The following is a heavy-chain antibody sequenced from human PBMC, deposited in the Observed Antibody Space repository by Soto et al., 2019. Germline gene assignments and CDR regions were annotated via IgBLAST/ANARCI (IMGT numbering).Heavy chain of an antibody. CDR2: IYHSGST. CDR3: ARGLLEQQLEYYFDY. J-gene: IGHJ4*02. V-gene: IGHV4-30-2*01. CDR1: GGSISSGGYS. D-gene: IGHD6-13*01. Sequence: QLQLQESGSGLVKPSQTLSLTCAVSGGSISSGGYSWSWIRQPPGKGLEWIGYIYHSGSTYYNPSLKSRVTISVDRSKNQFSLKLSSVTAADTAVYYCARGLLEQQLEYYFDYWGQGTLVTVSS.